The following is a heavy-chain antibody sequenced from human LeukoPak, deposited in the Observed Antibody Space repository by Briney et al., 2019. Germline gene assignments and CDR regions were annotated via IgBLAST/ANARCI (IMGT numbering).Heavy chain of an antibody. CDR2: INDGGGYT. Sequence: PGGSLRLSCAASGFTFSTYAMSWVRQAPGKGLEWVSAINDGGGYTYYADSVKGRFTISRDNSKNTLYLQMHSLRAEDTAVYYCAKAAAGRFDYWGQGTLVTVSS. V-gene: IGHV3-23*01. J-gene: IGHJ4*02. D-gene: IGHD6-25*01. CDR1: GFTFSTYA. CDR3: AKAAAGRFDY.